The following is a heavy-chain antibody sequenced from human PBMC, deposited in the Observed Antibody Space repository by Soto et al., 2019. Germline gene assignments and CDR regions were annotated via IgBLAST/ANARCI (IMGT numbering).Heavy chain of an antibody. CDR2: IYYSGST. Sequence: SETLSLTCTVSGGSISSGDYYWSWIRQPPGKGLEWIGYIYYSGSTYYNPSLKSRVTISVDTSKNQFSLKLSSVTAADTAVCYCASEKYDILTGYSPYYYGMDVWGQGTTVTVSS. CDR3: ASEKYDILTGYSPYYYGMDV. CDR1: GGSISSGDYY. V-gene: IGHV4-30-4*01. J-gene: IGHJ6*02. D-gene: IGHD3-9*01.